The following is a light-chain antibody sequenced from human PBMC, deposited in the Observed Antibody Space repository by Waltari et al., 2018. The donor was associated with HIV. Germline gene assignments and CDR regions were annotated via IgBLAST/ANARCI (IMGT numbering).Light chain of an antibody. CDR2: AAY. CDR3: QQGYSTPWT. Sequence: DIQMTQSPSSLSASVGDRVTITCPARQTMSSSLNLDPQKPENTPQRLIYAAYSAQRRVPSMCSGSGSRTDSPLTISLLSPEDFATYYCQQGYSTPWTFGQGTRLEIK. V-gene: IGKV1-39*01. CDR1: QTMSSS. J-gene: IGKJ5*01.